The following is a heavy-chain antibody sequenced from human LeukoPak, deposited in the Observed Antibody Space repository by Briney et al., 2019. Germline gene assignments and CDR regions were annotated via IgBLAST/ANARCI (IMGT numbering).Heavy chain of an antibody. J-gene: IGHJ4*02. CDR3: ASLSGYAWVFDY. Sequence: GSLRLSCAASGFTFSSYSMNWVRQAPGKGLEWVSSISSSSSYIYYADSVKGRFTISRDNAKNSLYLQMTSLRAEDTAVSHCASLSGYAWVFDYWGQGTLVTVSS. CDR1: GFTFSSYS. D-gene: IGHD5-12*01. CDR2: ISSSSSYI. V-gene: IGHV3-21*01.